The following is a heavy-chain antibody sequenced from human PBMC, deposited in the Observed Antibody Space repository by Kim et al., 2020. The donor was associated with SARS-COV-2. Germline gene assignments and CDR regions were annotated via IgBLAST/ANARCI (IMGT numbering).Heavy chain of an antibody. D-gene: IGHD6-19*01. V-gene: IGHV3-13*04. Sequence: GGSLRLSCAASGFTFSNYDIHWVRQLSGKGLEWVSAIDSAGATYYPGSVKGRFTISRENAKNSLYLQMNSLRVEDTAVYYCERGAVVGSYGMDVWGQGTTVTVSS. J-gene: IGHJ6*02. CDR3: ERGAVVGSYGMDV. CDR2: IDSAGAT. CDR1: GFTFSNYD.